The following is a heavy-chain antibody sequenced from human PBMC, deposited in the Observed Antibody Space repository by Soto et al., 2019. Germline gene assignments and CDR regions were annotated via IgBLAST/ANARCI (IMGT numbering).Heavy chain of an antibody. Sequence: QLQLQESGSGLVKPSQTLSLTCAGSGGSISSGGYSWSWIRQPPGKGLEWIGYIYHSGSTYYNPSLKSRVTISVDRSKNQFSLKLSSVTAADPAVYYCARVPGPWGQGTLVTVSS. V-gene: IGHV4-30-2*01. CDR2: IYHSGST. CDR1: GGSISSGGYS. J-gene: IGHJ5*02. CDR3: ARVPGP.